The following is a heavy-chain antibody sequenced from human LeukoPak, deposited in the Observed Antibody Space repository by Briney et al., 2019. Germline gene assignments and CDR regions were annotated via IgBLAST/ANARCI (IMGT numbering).Heavy chain of an antibody. CDR2: IGSSGSTI. V-gene: IGHV3-11*01. CDR3: ARDVDTAIVPAFDI. J-gene: IGHJ3*02. D-gene: IGHD5-18*01. Sequence: GGSLRLFCAASRFTFSDYYMSWIRQAPGKGLEWVSYIGSSGSTIYYADSVKGRFTISRDNAKNSLYLQMNSLRAEDTAVYYCARDVDTAIVPAFDIWGQGTMVTVSS. CDR1: RFTFSDYY.